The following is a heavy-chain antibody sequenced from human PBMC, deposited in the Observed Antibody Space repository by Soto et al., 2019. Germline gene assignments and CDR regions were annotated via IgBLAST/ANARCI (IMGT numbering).Heavy chain of an antibody. J-gene: IGHJ4*02. V-gene: IGHV3-23*01. CDR1: GFSFSTSS. CDR2: ISGTSDYR. CDR3: AKDRGSIVRDLDY. Sequence: GGSLRLSCAGSGFSFSTSSMNWVRQAPGKELEWVSAISGTSDYRYYADSVKGRFTISRDNSKSTLFLQMGSLRPEDMAVYYCAKDRGSIVRDLDYWGQGTLVTVSS. D-gene: IGHD2-21*01.